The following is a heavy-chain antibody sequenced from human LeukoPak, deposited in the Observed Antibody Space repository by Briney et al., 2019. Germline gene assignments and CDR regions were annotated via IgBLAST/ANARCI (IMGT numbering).Heavy chain of an antibody. CDR2: NDSTTSYT. D-gene: IGHD3-16*02. CDR3: AHLWGSYRH. Sequence: PGGSLRLSCAASGFTFSDYYMSWIRQAPGKGPEWVSFNDSTTSYTNYADSVKGRFTISRDNAKNSLYLQMTSLRAEDTAVYHCAHLWGSYRHWGQGTLVTVSS. J-gene: IGHJ4*02. CDR1: GFTFSDYY. V-gene: IGHV3-11*06.